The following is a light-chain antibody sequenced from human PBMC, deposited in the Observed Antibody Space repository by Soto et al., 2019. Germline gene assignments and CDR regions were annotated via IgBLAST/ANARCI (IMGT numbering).Light chain of an antibody. CDR1: QSTSTW. CDR3: QQYITCPYS. V-gene: IGKV1-5*03. CDR2: EAS. J-gene: IGKJ1*01. Sequence: DIQMTQSPSTLSASVGDRVTITCRASQSTSTWLAWYQQRPGKTPTLLISEASKLESGVPSRFSGSGSGTECTLTSSSPQPDDFATYYCQQYITCPYSFGQGTKVEIK.